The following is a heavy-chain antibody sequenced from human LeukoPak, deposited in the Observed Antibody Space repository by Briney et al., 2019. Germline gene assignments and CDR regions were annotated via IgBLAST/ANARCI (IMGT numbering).Heavy chain of an antibody. CDR2: INSDGSST. CDR1: GFTFSRYR. J-gene: IGHJ4*02. V-gene: IGHV3-74*01. CDR3: ARVGSSDWYAY. D-gene: IGHD6-19*01. Sequence: GGSLRLSCAASGFTFSRYRMHWVRQGPGEGLVWVARINSDGSSTTHVDSVKGRFTISRDNAKNTLYLQMNSLRAEDTAVYYCARVGSSDWYAYWGQGTLVTVSS.